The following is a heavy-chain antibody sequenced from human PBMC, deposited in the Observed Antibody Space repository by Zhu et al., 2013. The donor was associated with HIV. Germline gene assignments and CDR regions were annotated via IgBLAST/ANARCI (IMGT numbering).Heavy chain of an antibody. J-gene: IGHJ5*02. CDR2: IIPIFGTT. V-gene: IGHV1-69*01. D-gene: IGHD3-22*01. CDR1: GSTFRSHA. CDR3: ARCDDERSGYYYGSWRFDP. Sequence: QVQLVQSGPEVKKPGSSVKVSCKASGSTFRSHALTWVRQAPGQGLEWMGGIIPIFGTTHYAQKFQGRLTITADELTSTAYMELNSLTSEDTAVYFCARCDDERSGYYYGSWRFDPWGQGTLVTVSS.